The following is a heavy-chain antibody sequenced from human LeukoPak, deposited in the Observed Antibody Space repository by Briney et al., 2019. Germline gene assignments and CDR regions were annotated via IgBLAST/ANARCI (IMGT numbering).Heavy chain of an antibody. J-gene: IGHJ4*02. D-gene: IGHD3-22*01. CDR2: INHSGST. CDR3: ARGSRYYDSSGYYSWLDY. Sequence: SETLSLTCAVYGGSFSGYYWSWIRQPPGKGLEWIGEINHSGSTNYNPSLKSRVTISVDTSKNQFSLKLSSVTAADTAVYYCARGSRYYDSSGYYSWLDYWGQGTLVTVSS. V-gene: IGHV4-34*01. CDR1: GGSFSGYY.